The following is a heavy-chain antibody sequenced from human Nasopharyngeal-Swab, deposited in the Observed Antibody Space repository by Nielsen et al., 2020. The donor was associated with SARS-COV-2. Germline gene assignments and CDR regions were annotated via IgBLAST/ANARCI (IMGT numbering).Heavy chain of an antibody. CDR1: GFAFSSYS. V-gene: IGHV3-21*01. CDR2: ISSSSSYI. CDR3: ARWDYSNYDLDY. D-gene: IGHD4-11*01. Sequence: GESLKISCAASGFAFSSYSMNWVRQAPGKGLEWASSISSSSSYIYYADSVKGRFTISRDNAKNSLYLQMNSLRAEDTAVYYCARWDYSNYDLDYWGQGTLVTVSS. J-gene: IGHJ4*02.